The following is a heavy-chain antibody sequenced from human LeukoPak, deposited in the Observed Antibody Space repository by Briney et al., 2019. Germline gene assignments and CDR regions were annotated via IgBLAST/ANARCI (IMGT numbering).Heavy chain of an antibody. V-gene: IGHV4-30-2*01. J-gene: IGHJ4*02. CDR2: IYHSGST. CDR1: GGSIGSGGYS. CDR3: AREGKYYFDY. Sequence: KASETLSLTCAVSGGSIGSGGYSWSWIRQPPGKGLEWIGYIYHSGSTYYNPSLKSRVTISVDRSKNQFSLKLSSVTAADTAVYYCAREGKYYFDYWGQGTLVTVSS.